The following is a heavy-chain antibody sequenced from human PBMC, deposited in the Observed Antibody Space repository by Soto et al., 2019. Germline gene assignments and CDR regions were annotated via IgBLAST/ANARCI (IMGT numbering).Heavy chain of an antibody. CDR1: GFTFSSYA. D-gene: IGHD1-1*01. CDR2: ISGSGGST. Sequence: GGSLRLSCAASGFTFSSYAMSWVRQAPGKGLEWVSAISGSGGSTYYADSVKGRFTISRDNSKNTLYLQMNSLRAEDTAVYYCAKGHVEAETGSLIFEHWGQGTLVTVSS. V-gene: IGHV3-23*01. J-gene: IGHJ4*02. CDR3: AKGHVEAETGSLIFEH.